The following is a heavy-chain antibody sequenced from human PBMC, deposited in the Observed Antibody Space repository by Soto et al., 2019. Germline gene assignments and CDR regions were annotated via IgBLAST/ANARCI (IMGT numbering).Heavy chain of an antibody. CDR1: GYTFTSYG. CDR2: ISAYNGNT. Sequence: ASVKVSCKASGYTFTSYGISWVRQAPGQGLEWMGWISAYNGNTNYAKKLQGRVTMTTDTSTRTAYMELRSLRSDDTVVYYCARGGRTGDHDAFDIWGQGTMVTVSS. V-gene: IGHV1-18*01. J-gene: IGHJ3*02. CDR3: ARGGRTGDHDAFDI. D-gene: IGHD7-27*01.